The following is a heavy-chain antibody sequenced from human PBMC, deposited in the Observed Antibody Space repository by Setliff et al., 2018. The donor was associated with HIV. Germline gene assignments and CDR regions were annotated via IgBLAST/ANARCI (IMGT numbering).Heavy chain of an antibody. V-gene: IGHV1-3*01. J-gene: IGHJ3*02. CDR1: GYTFTSYA. CDR3: AINYAKLVLDAFDI. CDR2: ISAGNGNT. D-gene: IGHD6-13*01. Sequence: GASVKVSCKASGYTFTSYAMHWVRQAPGQRLEWMGWISAGNGNTKYSQSIQDRVTITRDTSASTAYMELSSLRSEDTAVYYCAINYAKLVLDAFDIWGQGTMVTVSS.